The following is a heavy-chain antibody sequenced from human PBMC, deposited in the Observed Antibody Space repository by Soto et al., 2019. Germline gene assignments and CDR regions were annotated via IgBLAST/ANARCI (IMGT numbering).Heavy chain of an antibody. CDR2: ISAYNGNT. CDR1: CYTFTSYG. CDR3: ARDSRNKELELTRAAGY. J-gene: IGHJ4*02. D-gene: IGHD1-7*01. V-gene: IGHV1-18*01. Sequence: ASVKVSCKASCYTFTSYGISWVRQAPGQGLEWMGWISAYNGNTNYAQKLQGRVTMTTDTSTSTAYMELRSLRSDDTAVYYCARDSRNKELELTRAAGYWGQGTLVTVSS.